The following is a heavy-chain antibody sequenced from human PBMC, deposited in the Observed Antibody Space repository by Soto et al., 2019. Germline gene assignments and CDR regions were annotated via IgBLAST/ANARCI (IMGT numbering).Heavy chain of an antibody. D-gene: IGHD3-16*01. J-gene: IGHJ4*02. CDR2: IWYGGSNK. CDR1: GFTFSSYG. V-gene: IGHV3-33*01. CDR3: ARDALPYYDYIWGSFPGSEY. Sequence: QVQLVESGGGVVQPGRSLRLSCAASGFTFSSYGMHWVRQAPGKGLEWVAVIWYGGSNKYYADSVKGRFTISRDNSKNTLYLQMNSLRAEDTAVYYCARDALPYYDYIWGSFPGSEYWGQGTLVTVSS.